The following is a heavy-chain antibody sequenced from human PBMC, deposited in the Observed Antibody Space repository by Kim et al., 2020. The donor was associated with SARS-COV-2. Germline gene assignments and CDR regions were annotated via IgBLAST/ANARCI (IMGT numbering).Heavy chain of an antibody. D-gene: IGHD5-18*01. V-gene: IGHV3-23*01. CDR3: AKDRRSGYSYVRGGMDV. Sequence: GGSLRLSCAASGFTFSSYAMSWVRQAPGKGLEWVSSISGGGSSTYYTDSVKGRFTISRDNSKNTLYLQMNSLRAEDTAVYYCAKDRRSGYSYVRGGMDVWGQGTTVTVSS. J-gene: IGHJ6*02. CDR2: ISGGGSST. CDR1: GFTFSSYA.